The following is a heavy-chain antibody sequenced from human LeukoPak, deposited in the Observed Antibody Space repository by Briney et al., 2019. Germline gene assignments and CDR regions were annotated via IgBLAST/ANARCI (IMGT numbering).Heavy chain of an antibody. CDR1: GFTFSSYS. CDR3: ARVEADGDYAGLDY. V-gene: IGHV3-21*01. J-gene: IGHJ4*02. Sequence: PGGSLRLSCAASGFTFSSYSMNWVRQAPGKGLEWVSSISSSSSYIYYADSVKGRFTISRDNAKNSLYLQMNSLRAEDTAVYYCARVEADGDYAGLDYWGQGTLVTVSS. CDR2: ISSSSSYI. D-gene: IGHD4-17*01.